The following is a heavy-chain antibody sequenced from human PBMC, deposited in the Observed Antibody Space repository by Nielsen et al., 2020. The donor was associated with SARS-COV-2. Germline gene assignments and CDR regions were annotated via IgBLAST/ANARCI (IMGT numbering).Heavy chain of an antibody. D-gene: IGHD4-11*01. CDR3: ARDDSNYAFDY. CDR1: GGSISSYY. CDR2: INHSGST. J-gene: IGHJ4*02. Sequence: GSLRLSCTVSGGSISSYYWSWIRQPPGKGLEWIGEINHSGSTNYNPSLKSRVTISVDTSKNQFSLKLSSVTAADTAVYYCARDDSNYAFDYWGQGTLVTVSS. V-gene: IGHV4-34*01.